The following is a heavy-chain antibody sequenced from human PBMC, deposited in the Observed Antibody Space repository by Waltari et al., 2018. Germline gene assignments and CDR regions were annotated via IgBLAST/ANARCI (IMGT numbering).Heavy chain of an antibody. J-gene: IGHJ5*02. CDR3: ARGLCADVANCYSGTNNFFDP. V-gene: IGHV4-39*01. CDR2: NLYSGTT. CDR1: GGSISVNHYY. D-gene: IGHD2-15*01. Sequence: QLQLQESGPGLVKPSETLSLTCVVSGGSISVNHYYWGWIRQPPGKGLEWNASNLYSGTTYYTPSRMRRVSIYVDTSQNQYSLRLGSLTAADTAIYYCARGLCADVANCYSGTNNFFDPWGQGTLVTVSS.